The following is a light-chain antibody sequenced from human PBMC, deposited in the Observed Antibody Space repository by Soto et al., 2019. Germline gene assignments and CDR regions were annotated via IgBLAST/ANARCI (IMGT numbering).Light chain of an antibody. CDR1: SSCVWNYNL. J-gene: IGLJ1*01. CDR2: GGS. V-gene: IGLV2-23*01. Sequence: QFVLTQPASVSGSPGQSITISCPGKSSCVWNYNLISWYQHHPGKAPKLMIYGGSKRPSGVSNRFSGSKSGNTASLTIFWLQAEDECDYYCCSYATTSTYVFGTGTKVTVL. CDR3: CSYATTSTYV.